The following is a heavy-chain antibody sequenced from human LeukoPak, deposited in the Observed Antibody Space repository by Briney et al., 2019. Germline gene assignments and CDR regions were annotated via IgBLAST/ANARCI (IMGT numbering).Heavy chain of an antibody. Sequence: SLRVTCAASGFTVSCNYMSWVRQAPGKGLEWVSVIYSGGSTNYADSVKGRFTISTDTSKNTLYLQMNSLRAEDTAVYYCARLSANSSAYFFDYWGQGTLVTVSS. V-gene: IGHV3-66*04. D-gene: IGHD3-22*01. CDR2: IYSGGST. CDR3: ARLSANSSAYFFDY. CDR1: GFTVSCNY. J-gene: IGHJ4*02.